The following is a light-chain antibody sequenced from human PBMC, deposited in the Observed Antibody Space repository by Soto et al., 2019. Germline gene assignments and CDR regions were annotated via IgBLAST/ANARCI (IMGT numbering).Light chain of an antibody. J-gene: IGLJ2*01. Sequence: QSALTQPPSASGSPGQSVTISCTGTSSDVGGYNYVSWYQQHPGKAPKLMIYEVSKRPSGVPDRFSGSKSGNTPSLTVFGIQAGAEADYYCSSCAGSNKLVFGGGTQRTVL. V-gene: IGLV2-8*01. CDR1: SSDVGGYNY. CDR3: SSCAGSNKLV. CDR2: EVS.